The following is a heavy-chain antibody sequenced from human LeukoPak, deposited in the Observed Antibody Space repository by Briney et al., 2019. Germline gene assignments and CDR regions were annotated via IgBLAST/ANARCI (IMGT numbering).Heavy chain of an antibody. CDR3: ARERTTIVSGTTIGAY. D-gene: IGHD2/OR15-2a*01. Sequence: GGSLRLSCSASGFTFSSYEMTWVRQAPGKGLEWMSYITGSGDTICYADSVKGRLTIYRENAKTSLFLQMNSLTADDTAVYYCARERTTIVSGTTIGAYWGQGTLVTVSS. CDR1: GFTFSSYE. J-gene: IGHJ4*02. CDR2: ITGSGDTI. V-gene: IGHV3-48*03.